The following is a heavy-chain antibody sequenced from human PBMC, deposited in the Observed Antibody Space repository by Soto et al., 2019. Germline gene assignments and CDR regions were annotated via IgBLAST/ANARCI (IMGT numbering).Heavy chain of an antibody. V-gene: IGHV1-8*02. CDR1: GYTFTSYD. J-gene: IGHJ3*02. Sequence: ASVKVSCKASGYTFTSYDINWVRQATGQGLEWMGWMNPNSGNTGYAQKFQGRVTMTRNTSISTAYMELSSRRSEDTAVYYCARGRSDTIFGVVIKKDAFDIWGQGTMVTVSS. CDR3: ARGRSDTIFGVVIKKDAFDI. CDR2: MNPNSGNT. D-gene: IGHD3-3*01.